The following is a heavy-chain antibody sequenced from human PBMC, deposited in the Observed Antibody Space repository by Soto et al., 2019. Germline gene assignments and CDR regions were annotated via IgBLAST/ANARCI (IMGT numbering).Heavy chain of an antibody. CDR1: GFSFSDFW. CDR2: TNQDGSEK. CDR3: ARAKITGGDYYMDV. D-gene: IGHD1-20*01. Sequence: EVQLVESGGGLVQPGGSLRLSCAASGFSFSDFWMSWVRQGPGKGLEWLANTNQDGSEKYYVDSVKGRFISSRDNAKNSLFLQMNSLRAEDTAVYFCARAKITGGDYYMDVWGKGTTVTVSS. V-gene: IGHV3-7*01. J-gene: IGHJ6*03.